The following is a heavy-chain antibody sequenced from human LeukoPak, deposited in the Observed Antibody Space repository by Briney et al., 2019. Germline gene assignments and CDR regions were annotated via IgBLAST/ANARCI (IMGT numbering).Heavy chain of an antibody. V-gene: IGHV3-66*01. D-gene: IGHD6-13*01. Sequence: GGSLRLSCAASGVTVSNNYINWVRQAPGKGLEWVSLIYSGGSTYYADSVKGRFTISRDNSKNTLYLQMNSLRAEDTAVYYCARDPPAVATNTYGWRQGTLVTVSS. CDR3: ARDPPAVATNTYG. CDR1: GVTVSNNY. J-gene: IGHJ4*02. CDR2: IYSGGST.